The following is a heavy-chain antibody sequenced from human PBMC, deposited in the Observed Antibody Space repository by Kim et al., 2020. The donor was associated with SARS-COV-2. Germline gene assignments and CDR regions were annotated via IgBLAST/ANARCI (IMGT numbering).Heavy chain of an antibody. D-gene: IGHD6-19*01. Sequence: SETLSLTCTVSGGSLSSSSYYWGWIRQPPGKGLEWIGTAYYSGNTYYNPSLKSRVTISVDTSKNQFSLKLGSVTAADTAVYYCARQQRYSSGWYVAFYYYYMDVWGKGTTVTVSS. J-gene: IGHJ6*03. CDR2: AYYSGNT. CDR3: ARQQRYSSGWYVAFYYYYMDV. V-gene: IGHV4-39*01. CDR1: GGSLSSSSYY.